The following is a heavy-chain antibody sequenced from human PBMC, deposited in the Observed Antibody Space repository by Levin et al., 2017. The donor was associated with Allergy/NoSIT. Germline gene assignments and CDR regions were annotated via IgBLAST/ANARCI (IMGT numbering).Heavy chain of an antibody. CDR3: ARRRILWWWFDP. CDR1: GGSFSGYY. J-gene: IGHJ5*02. CDR2: INHSGST. D-gene: IGHD2-21*01. Sequence: PSETLSLTCAVYGGSFSGYYWSWIRQPPGKGLEWIGEINHSGSTNYNPSLKSRVTISVDTSKNQFSLKLSSVTAADTAVYYCARRRILWWWFDPWGQGTLVTVSS. V-gene: IGHV4-34*01.